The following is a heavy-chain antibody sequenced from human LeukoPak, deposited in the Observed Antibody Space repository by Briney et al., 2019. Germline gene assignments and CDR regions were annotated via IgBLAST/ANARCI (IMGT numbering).Heavy chain of an antibody. J-gene: IGHJ4*02. CDR2: VYPRDSDT. V-gene: IGHV5-51*01. CDR3: ARQAVRNLVEPFDY. Sequence: GESLKISCKGSGYSFTSYWIGWVRQMPGKGLEWMGIVYPRDSDTRYSPSFQGQVTISADKSISTAYLQWSSLKASDTAMYYCARQAVRNLVEPFDYWGQGTLVTVSS. CDR1: GYSFTSYW. D-gene: IGHD2-15*01.